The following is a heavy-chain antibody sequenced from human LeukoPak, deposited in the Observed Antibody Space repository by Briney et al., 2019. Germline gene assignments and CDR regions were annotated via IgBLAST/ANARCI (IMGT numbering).Heavy chain of an antibody. Sequence: SETLSLTCTVSGGSISGSTYYWGWIRQPPGKGLEWIGSIYYTGSTYYNPSLKSRVTTSVDTSKNQFSLKLTSVTAADTAVYYCARLDYWGQGTLVTVSS. CDR3: ARLDY. CDR2: IYYTGST. V-gene: IGHV4-39*01. J-gene: IGHJ4*02. CDR1: GGSISGSTYY.